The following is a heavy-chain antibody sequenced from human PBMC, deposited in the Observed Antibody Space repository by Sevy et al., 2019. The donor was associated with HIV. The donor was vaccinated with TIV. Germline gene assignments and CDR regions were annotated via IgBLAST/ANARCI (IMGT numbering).Heavy chain of an antibody. CDR3: ARADYYGSGILAHY. J-gene: IGHJ4*02. V-gene: IGHV1-2*02. CDR2: INPNSGGT. D-gene: IGHD3-10*01. CDR1: GYTFTGYY. Sequence: ASVKVSCKASGYTFTGYYMHWVRQAPGQGLEWMGWINPNSGGTNYAQKFQGRVTMTRDTSTSTAYMELRSLRSDDTAVYYCARADYYGSGILAHYWGQGTLVIVSS.